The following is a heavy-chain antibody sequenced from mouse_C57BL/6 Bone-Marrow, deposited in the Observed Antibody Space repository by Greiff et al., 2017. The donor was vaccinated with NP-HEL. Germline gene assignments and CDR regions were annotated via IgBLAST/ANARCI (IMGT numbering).Heavy chain of an antibody. V-gene: IGHV1-7*01. CDR3: ARYRASTGTRAMDY. J-gene: IGHJ4*01. D-gene: IGHD4-1*02. CDR1: GYTFTSYW. Sequence: VQLQQSGAELAKPGASVKLSCKASGYTFTSYWMNWVKQRPGQGLEWIGYINTSSGYTKYNQKFKDKATLTADKSSSKAYMQLSSLTYEDSAVYYCARYRASTGTRAMDYWGQGTSVTVSS. CDR2: INTSSGYT.